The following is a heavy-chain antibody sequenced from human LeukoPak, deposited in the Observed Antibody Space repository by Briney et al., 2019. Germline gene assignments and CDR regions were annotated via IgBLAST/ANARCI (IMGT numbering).Heavy chain of an antibody. CDR3: ARTTEDCSSTSCYQYWFDP. CDR2: IYISGST. J-gene: IGHJ5*02. V-gene: IGHV4-4*07. D-gene: IGHD2-2*01. CDR1: GSSISSYY. Sequence: PSETLSLTCIVSGSSISSYYWNWIRQPAGKGLEWIGRIYISGSTNYNPSLKSRVTMSVDTSKNQISLKVRSATAADTAVCYCARTTEDCSSTSCYQYWFDPWGQGTLVTVSS.